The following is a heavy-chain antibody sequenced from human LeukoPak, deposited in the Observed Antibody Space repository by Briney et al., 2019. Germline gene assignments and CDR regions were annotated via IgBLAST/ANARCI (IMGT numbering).Heavy chain of an antibody. Sequence: PGGSLRLSCAASGFTVSSNYMSWVRQAPGKGLEWGSVIFSGGSTYYADSVKGRFTISRDNSRNTLYLQMNSLRAEDTAVYYCARYYYGSGSYSFADYWGQGTLVTVSS. J-gene: IGHJ4*02. CDR2: IFSGGST. V-gene: IGHV3-53*01. CDR1: GFTVSSNY. CDR3: ARYYYGSGSYSFADY. D-gene: IGHD3-10*01.